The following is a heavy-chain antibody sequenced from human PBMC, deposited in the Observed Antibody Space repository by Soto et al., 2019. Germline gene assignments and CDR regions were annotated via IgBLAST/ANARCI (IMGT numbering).Heavy chain of an antibody. J-gene: IGHJ6*02. CDR3: ASDLSGRADV. CDR2: MNEDGGTT. CDR1: GFTLSSYW. D-gene: IGHD3-10*01. Sequence: SLRLSCAASGFTLSSYWMHWVRQAPGKGLVWVSRMNEDGGTTDYADSVKGRFTISRDNAKNTLYLQMNSLRVEDTAVYYCASDLSGRADVWGQGTTVTVSS. V-gene: IGHV3-74*01.